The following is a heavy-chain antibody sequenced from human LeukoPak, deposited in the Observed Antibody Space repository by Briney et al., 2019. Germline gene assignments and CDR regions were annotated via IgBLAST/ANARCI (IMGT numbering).Heavy chain of an antibody. D-gene: IGHD3-22*01. V-gene: IGHV1-24*01. CDR3: ATAVGDYYDSSGYPLSRLIFDY. CDR1: GYTLTELS. Sequence: ASVKVSCKVSGYTLTELSMHWVRQAPGKGLEWMGGFDPEDGETIYAQKFQGRVTMTEDTSTDTAYMELSSLRSEDTAVYCCATAVGDYYDSSGYPLSRLIFDYWGQGTLVTVSS. J-gene: IGHJ4*02. CDR2: FDPEDGET.